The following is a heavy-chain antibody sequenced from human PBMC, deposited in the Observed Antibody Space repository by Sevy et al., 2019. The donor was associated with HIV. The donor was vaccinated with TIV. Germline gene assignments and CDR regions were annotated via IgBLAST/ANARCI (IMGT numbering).Heavy chain of an antibody. Sequence: GGSLRLSCAASGFIFSNYYMTWVRQAPGKGLEWVSYISDRSDTISYADSVKGRFTISRDNAKNALYLQMSSLRVVDTAVYYCARVRDRYCSGGSCYYGYFFDYWGQGTLVTVSS. J-gene: IGHJ4*02. CDR3: ARVRDRYCSGGSCYYGYFFDY. CDR2: ISDRSDTI. CDR1: GFIFSNYY. D-gene: IGHD2-15*01. V-gene: IGHV3-48*01.